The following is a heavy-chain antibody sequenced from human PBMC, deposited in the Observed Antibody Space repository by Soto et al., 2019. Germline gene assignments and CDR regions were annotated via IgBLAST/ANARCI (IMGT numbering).Heavy chain of an antibody. CDR2: INHSGST. CDR1: GGSFSGYY. CDR3: ARAAHYLYGSGNRGSTAMDV. V-gene: IGHV4-34*01. J-gene: IGHJ6*03. Sequence: SETLSLTSAVYGGSFSGYYWSWLRQPPGRGLEWIGEINHSGSTNYNPSLKSRVTISVDTSKNQFSLKLSSVTAADTAVYYCARAAHYLYGSGNRGSTAMDVWGKGTTVTVSS. D-gene: IGHD3-10*01.